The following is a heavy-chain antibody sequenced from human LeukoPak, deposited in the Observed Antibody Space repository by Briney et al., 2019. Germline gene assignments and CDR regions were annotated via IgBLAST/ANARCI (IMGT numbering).Heavy chain of an antibody. CDR1: GGSISSYY. CDR3: ARGGLSIAAAGIWFDP. CDR2: IYYSGRT. D-gene: IGHD6-13*01. Sequence: SETLSLTCTVSGGSISSYYWSWSRQPPGKGLEWSGYIYYSGRTNYNPSLQRRVTISVDPSKNQFSLKLSSVTAADTAVYYCARGGLSIAAAGIWFDPWGQGTLVTVSS. J-gene: IGHJ5*02. V-gene: IGHV4-59*01.